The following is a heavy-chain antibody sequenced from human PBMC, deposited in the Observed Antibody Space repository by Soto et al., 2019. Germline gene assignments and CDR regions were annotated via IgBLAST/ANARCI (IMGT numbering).Heavy chain of an antibody. CDR3: ARVVEMATMFDP. CDR2: ISSSSSYT. V-gene: IGHV3-11*05. CDR1: GFTFSDYY. Sequence: QVQLVESGGGLVKPGGSLRLSCAASGFTFSDYYMSWIRQAPGKGLEWVSYISSSSSYTNYADSVKGRFTISRDNAKNSLYLQMNSLRAEDTAVYYCARVVEMATMFDPWGQGTLVTVSS. J-gene: IGHJ5*02. D-gene: IGHD5-12*01.